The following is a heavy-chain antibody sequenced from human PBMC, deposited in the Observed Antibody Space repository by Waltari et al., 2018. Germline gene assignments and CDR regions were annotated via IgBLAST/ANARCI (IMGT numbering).Heavy chain of an antibody. Sequence: QVQLQQWGAGLLKPSETLSLTCAVYGGSFSGYYWSWIRQPPGKGLEWIGEINHSGSTNYSPSLKSRITISVDTSKNQFSLKLSSVTAADTAVYYCARARRGYYDSSGYTWGQGTLVTVSS. D-gene: IGHD3-22*01. CDR2: INHSGST. CDR3: ARARRGYYDSSGYT. V-gene: IGHV4-34*01. CDR1: GGSFSGYY. J-gene: IGHJ5*02.